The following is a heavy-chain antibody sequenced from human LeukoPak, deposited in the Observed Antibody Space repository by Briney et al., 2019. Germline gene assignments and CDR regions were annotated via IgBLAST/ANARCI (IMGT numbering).Heavy chain of an antibody. Sequence: GGSLRLSCNASGFTFSSYDMNWVRQAPGKRLEWISYISRSGTTIDYADSVKGRFTISRDNAKNSLYLQMNSLRAEDTAVYYCARLDYYGSGSYFDYWGQGTLVTVSS. D-gene: IGHD3-10*01. CDR1: GFTFSSYD. CDR2: ISRSGTTI. J-gene: IGHJ4*02. V-gene: IGHV3-48*03. CDR3: ARLDYYGSGSYFDY.